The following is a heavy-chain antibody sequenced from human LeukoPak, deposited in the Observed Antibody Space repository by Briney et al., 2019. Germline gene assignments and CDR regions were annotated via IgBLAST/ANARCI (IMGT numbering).Heavy chain of an antibody. CDR3: ARDPGAYYDSSGRAFDI. V-gene: IGHV3-66*01. Sequence: GGTLRLSCAASGVTVSSNYMSWVRQAPGKGLEWVSDIYSGGSTYYADSVKGRFTISRDNSKNTLYLQMSSLRAEDTAVYYCARDPGAYYDSSGRAFDIWGQGTMVTVSS. CDR2: IYSGGST. CDR1: GVTVSSNY. J-gene: IGHJ3*02. D-gene: IGHD3-22*01.